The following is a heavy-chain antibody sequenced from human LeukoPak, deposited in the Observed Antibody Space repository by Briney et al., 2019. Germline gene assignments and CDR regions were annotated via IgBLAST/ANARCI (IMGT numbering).Heavy chain of an antibody. CDR3: ATSGYSSSWYVPPGYYYYGMDV. V-gene: IGHV4-59*03. D-gene: IGHD6-13*01. CDR2: THYSGSV. J-gene: IGHJ6*02. CDR1: GGSISNYY. Sequence: SETLSITCTVSGGSISNYYWIWIRQPPGKRLEWIGYTHYSGSVNYNPSLKSRLTISVDTSRNQFSLKLSSVTAADTAVYYCATSGYSSSWYVPPGYYYYGMDVWGQGTTVTVSS.